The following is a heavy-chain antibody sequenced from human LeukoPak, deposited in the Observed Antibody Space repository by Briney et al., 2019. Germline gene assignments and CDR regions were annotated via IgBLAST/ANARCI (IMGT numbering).Heavy chain of an antibody. CDR1: GFTFGDYA. CDR3: ARGGLLWFGEPPGY. CDR2: ISSSGSTI. Sequence: PGGSLRLSCTASGFTFGDYAMNWVRQAPGKGLEWVSYISSSGSTIYYADSVKGRFTISRDNAKNSLYLQMNSLRAEDTAVYYCARGGLLWFGEPPGYWGQGTLVTVSS. D-gene: IGHD3-10*01. J-gene: IGHJ4*02. V-gene: IGHV3-48*03.